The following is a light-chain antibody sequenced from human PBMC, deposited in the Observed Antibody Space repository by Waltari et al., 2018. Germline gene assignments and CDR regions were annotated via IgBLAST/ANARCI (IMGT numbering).Light chain of an antibody. CDR1: QSVFND. CDR3: QQGSLLPLT. Sequence: EIVLTQSPVTLSLSAGERATLSCRASQSVFNDLAWYQQKPGQAPRLLIYDTSKRATGIPPRFSGSGSGIDFTLTISNLEAEDFALYYCQQGSLLPLTFGGGTKVEIK. J-gene: IGKJ4*01. V-gene: IGKV3-11*01. CDR2: DTS.